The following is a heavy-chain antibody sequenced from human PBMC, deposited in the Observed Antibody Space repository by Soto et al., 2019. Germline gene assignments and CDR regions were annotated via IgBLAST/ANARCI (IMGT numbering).Heavy chain of an antibody. CDR1: SGCIRTTNYY. CDR2: RSYSGTT. Sequence: QLQLQESGPGLLKPSETLSLTCTVSSGCIRTTNYYSGWIRQPPGQGLEWIGSRSYSGTTFFNLFLKSRVTISMDTDKNQFSLKLGSVTAADTAVYYCGTTPGLLAAGSFDWWVRGILVTVS. J-gene: IGHJ4*02. D-gene: IGHD6-13*01. CDR3: GTTPGLLAAGSFDW. V-gene: IGHV4-39*01.